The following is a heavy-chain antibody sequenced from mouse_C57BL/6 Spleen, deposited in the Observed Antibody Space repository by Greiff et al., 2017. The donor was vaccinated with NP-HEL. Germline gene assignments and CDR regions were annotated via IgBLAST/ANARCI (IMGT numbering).Heavy chain of an antibody. Sequence: QVQLQQPGAELVKPGASVKVSCKASGYTFTSYWMHWVKQRPGQGLEWIGRIHPSDSDTNYNQKFKGKATLTVDKSASTAYMQLSSLTSEDSAVYYCAPIDYYGSSRLGCAYWGQGTLVTVSA. J-gene: IGHJ3*01. CDR1: GYTFTSYW. CDR2: IHPSDSDT. D-gene: IGHD1-1*01. CDR3: APIDYYGSSRLGCAY. V-gene: IGHV1-74*01.